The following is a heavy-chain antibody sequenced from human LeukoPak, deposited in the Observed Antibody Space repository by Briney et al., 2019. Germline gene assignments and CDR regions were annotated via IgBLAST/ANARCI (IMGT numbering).Heavy chain of an antibody. CDR2: FDPEDGET. Sequence: ASVKVSCKVSGYTLTELSMHWVRRAPGKGLEWMGGFDPEDGETIYAQKFQGRVTMTEDTSTDTAYMELSSLRSEDTAVYYCATDYKRPPYYYYYGMDVWGQGTTVTVSS. V-gene: IGHV1-24*01. D-gene: IGHD3-10*01. J-gene: IGHJ6*02. CDR1: GYTLTELS. CDR3: ATDYKRPPYYYYYGMDV.